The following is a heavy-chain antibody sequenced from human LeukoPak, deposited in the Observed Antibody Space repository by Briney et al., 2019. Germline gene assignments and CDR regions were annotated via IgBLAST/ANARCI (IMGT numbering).Heavy chain of an antibody. D-gene: IGHD6-6*01. Sequence: ASVKVSCKASGYTFTSYGISWVRQAPGQGLEWMGWISAYNGNTNYAQKLQGRVTITTDESTSTAYMELSSLRSEDTAVYYCARGRYSSSAYFDYWGQGTLVTVSS. CDR1: GYTFTSYG. J-gene: IGHJ4*02. CDR2: ISAYNGNT. CDR3: ARGRYSSSAYFDY. V-gene: IGHV1-18*01.